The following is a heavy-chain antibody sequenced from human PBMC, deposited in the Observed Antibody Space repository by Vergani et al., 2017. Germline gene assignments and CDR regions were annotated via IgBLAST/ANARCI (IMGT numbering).Heavy chain of an antibody. Sequence: QVQLVQSGAEVKKPGSSVKVSCKASGGTFSSYAISWVRQAPGQGLEWMGRIIPIFGTANYAQKFQGKVTITADESTSTAYMELRSLRSEDTAVYYCARHRFTPYCSGGSCHAEYFQHWGQGTLVTVSS. D-gene: IGHD2-15*01. CDR2: IIPIFGTA. CDR1: GGTFSSYA. J-gene: IGHJ1*01. V-gene: IGHV1-69*13. CDR3: ARHRFTPYCSGGSCHAEYFQH.